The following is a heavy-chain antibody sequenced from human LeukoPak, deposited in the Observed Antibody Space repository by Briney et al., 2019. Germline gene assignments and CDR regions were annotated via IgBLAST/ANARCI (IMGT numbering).Heavy chain of an antibody. CDR3: ARDGYAYMDV. J-gene: IGHJ6*03. Sequence: PGRSLRLSCAASGFTFSSYAMHWVRQAPGKGLEWVAVISYDGSNKYYADSVKGRFTISRDNSKNTLYLQMNSLRAEDTAVYYRARDGYAYMDVWGKGTTVTVSS. CDR1: GFTFSSYA. D-gene: IGHD5-18*01. V-gene: IGHV3-30*01. CDR2: ISYDGSNK.